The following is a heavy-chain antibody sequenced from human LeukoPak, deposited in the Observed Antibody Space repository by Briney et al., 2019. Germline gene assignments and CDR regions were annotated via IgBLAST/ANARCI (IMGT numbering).Heavy chain of an antibody. D-gene: IGHD3-10*01. Sequence: SETLSLTCAVYGGSFSGYYWSWIRQPPGKGLEWIGEINHSGSTNYNPSLKSRVTISVDTSKNQFSLKLSSVTAADTAVYYCARRIAGYYGSGRHYYFDYWGQGTLVTVSS. CDR1: GGSFSGYY. J-gene: IGHJ4*02. CDR3: ARRIAGYYGSGRHYYFDY. CDR2: INHSGST. V-gene: IGHV4-34*01.